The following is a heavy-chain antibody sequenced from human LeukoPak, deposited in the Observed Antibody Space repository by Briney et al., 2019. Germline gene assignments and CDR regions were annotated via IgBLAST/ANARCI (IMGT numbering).Heavy chain of an antibody. CDR1: GFTFSDYY. Sequence: GGSLRLSCAASGFTFSDYYMSWIRQAPGKGLEWVSYISSSSSYTNYADPVKGRFTISRDNAKNSLYLQMNSLRAEDTAVYYCARDPGPRQVTTYYYGMDVWGKGTTVTVSS. CDR2: ISSSSSYT. J-gene: IGHJ6*04. CDR3: ARDPGPRQVTTYYYGMDV. D-gene: IGHD4-17*01. V-gene: IGHV3-11*06.